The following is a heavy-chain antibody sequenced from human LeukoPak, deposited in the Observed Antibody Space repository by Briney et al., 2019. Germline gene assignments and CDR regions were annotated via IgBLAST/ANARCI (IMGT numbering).Heavy chain of an antibody. J-gene: IGHJ4*02. CDR2: ISGSGGST. D-gene: IGHD2-21*01. CDR1: GFTFSSYA. V-gene: IGHV3-23*01. CDR3: AKTGGGYYYFDY. Sequence: GGSLRLSCAASGFTFSSYAMSWVRQAPEKGLEWVSGISGSGGSTYYADSVKGRFTISRDNSKNTLYLQMNSLRVEDTAVYYCAKTGGGYYYFDYWGQGTLVTVSS.